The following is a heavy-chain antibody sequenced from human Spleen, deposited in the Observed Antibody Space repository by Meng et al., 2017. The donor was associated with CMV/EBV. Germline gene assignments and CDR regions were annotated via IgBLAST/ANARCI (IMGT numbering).Heavy chain of an antibody. J-gene: IGHJ4*02. CDR1: YTFSNYL. CDR2: INPSGSRT. V-gene: IGHV1-46*01. CDR3: ARGDDSSGYYYGNRFDY. D-gene: IGHD3-22*01. Sequence: YTFSNYLMHWVRKAPGQGLEWMGIINPSGSRTSYAQKFQGRVTMTRDTSTSTVYMELSILRSEDTAVYYCARGDDSSGYYYGNRFDYWGQGTLVTVSS.